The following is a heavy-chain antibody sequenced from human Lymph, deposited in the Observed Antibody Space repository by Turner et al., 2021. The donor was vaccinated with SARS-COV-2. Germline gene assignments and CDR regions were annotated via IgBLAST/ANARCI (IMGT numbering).Heavy chain of an antibody. CDR2: IIPIVGTA. Sequence: QVQLVQSGAEVKKPGSSVKVSCKASGGTFSSYAISWVRQAPGQGLEWMGEIIPIVGTANYAQKFQGRVTITADASTSTAHMELSSLRSEDTAVYDCARGSRDCSSTSCYPFFDYWGQGTLVTVSS. J-gene: IGHJ4*02. CDR1: GGTFSSYA. V-gene: IGHV1-69*01. CDR3: ARGSRDCSSTSCYPFFDY. D-gene: IGHD2-2*01.